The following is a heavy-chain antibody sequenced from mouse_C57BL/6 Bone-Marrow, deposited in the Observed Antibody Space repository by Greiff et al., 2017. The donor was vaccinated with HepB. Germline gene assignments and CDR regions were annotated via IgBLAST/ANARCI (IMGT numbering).Heavy chain of an antibody. D-gene: IGHD1-1*01. CDR3: ARSKISYYYFDY. CDR1: GYTFTDYY. Sequence: VQLQQSGAELVRPGASVKLSCKASGYTFTDYYINWVKQRPGQGLEWIARIYPGSGNTYYNEKFKGKATLTAEKSSSTAYMQLSSLTSEDSAVYFCARSKISYYYFDYWGQGTTLTVSS. J-gene: IGHJ2*01. CDR2: IYPGSGNT. V-gene: IGHV1-76*01.